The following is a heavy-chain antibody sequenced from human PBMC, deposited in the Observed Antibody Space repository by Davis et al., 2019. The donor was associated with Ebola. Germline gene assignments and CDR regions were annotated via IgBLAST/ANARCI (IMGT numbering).Heavy chain of an antibody. CDR1: GYTFTRNW. Sequence: KVSCKASGYTFTRNWIGWVRQMPGKGLEWMGSIYPGDSDTRYSPSFQDQVTISADTSINTAYLRWSSLKASDTAMYYCARIDGDFSDTSGYYYFDYWGQGTLVTVSP. CDR2: IYPGDSDT. D-gene: IGHD3-22*01. CDR3: ARIDGDFSDTSGYYYFDY. J-gene: IGHJ4*02. V-gene: IGHV5-51*01.